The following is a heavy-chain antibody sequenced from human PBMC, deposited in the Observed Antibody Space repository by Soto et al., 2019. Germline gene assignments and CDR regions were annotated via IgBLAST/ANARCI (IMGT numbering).Heavy chain of an antibody. Sequence: VASVKVSCKASGYTFTSYAMHWVRQAPGQRLEWMGWINAGNGNTKYSQKFQGRVTITRDTSASTAYMELSSLRSEDTAVYYCARVPGSSSWYVFDYWGQGTLVTVSS. J-gene: IGHJ4*02. CDR3: ARVPGSSSWYVFDY. V-gene: IGHV1-3*01. D-gene: IGHD6-13*01. CDR1: GYTFTSYA. CDR2: INAGNGNT.